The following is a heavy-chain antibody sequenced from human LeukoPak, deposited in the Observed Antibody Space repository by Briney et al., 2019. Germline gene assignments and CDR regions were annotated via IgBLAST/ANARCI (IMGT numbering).Heavy chain of an antibody. J-gene: IGHJ4*02. Sequence: ASETLSLTCAVYGGSFSGYYRSWIRQPPGKGLEWIGEINHSGSTNYNPSLKSRVTISVDTSKNQFSLKLSSVTAADTAVYYCARDHMDMGEGGDFDYWGQGTLVTVSS. V-gene: IGHV4-34*01. CDR3: ARDHMDMGEGGDFDY. CDR1: GGSFSGYY. CDR2: INHSGST. D-gene: IGHD3-16*01.